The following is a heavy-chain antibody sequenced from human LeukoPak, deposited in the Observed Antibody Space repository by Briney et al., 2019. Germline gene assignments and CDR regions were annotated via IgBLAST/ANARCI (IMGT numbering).Heavy chain of an antibody. CDR3: ARGLGDY. CDR2: ISSDGSIT. J-gene: IGHJ4*02. V-gene: IGHV3-74*01. D-gene: IGHD4-11*01. CDR1: GFTFSTYW. Sequence: GGSLRLSCAASGFTFSTYWMHWVRQAPGKGLVWVSRISSDGSITGYADSVKGRFTISRDNAKNTLYLQMNSLRAEDTAVYYCARGLGDYWGQGTLVTVSS.